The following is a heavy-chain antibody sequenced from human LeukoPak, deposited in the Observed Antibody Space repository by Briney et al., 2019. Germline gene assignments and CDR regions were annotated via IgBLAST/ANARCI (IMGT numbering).Heavy chain of an antibody. D-gene: IGHD6-13*01. CDR2: IYYNGRT. CDR1: GGSISSSSYY. Sequence: SQTLSLTRTVSGGSISSSSYYWGWIRQPPGNGLEWMGRIYYNGRTYYNPSLKSRVTISVDTSKNQLSLKLSSGTAADTAVYYCASDPIAASTYWGQGTLVTVSS. CDR3: ASDPIAASTY. J-gene: IGHJ4*02. V-gene: IGHV4-39*01.